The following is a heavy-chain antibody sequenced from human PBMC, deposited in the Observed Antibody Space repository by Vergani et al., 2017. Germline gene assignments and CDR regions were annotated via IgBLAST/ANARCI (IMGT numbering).Heavy chain of an antibody. CDR1: GYSISSGYY. V-gene: IGHV4-38-2*01. J-gene: IGHJ5*02. D-gene: IGHD6-13*01. CDR3: ARSRQQLVRGYNWFDP. CDR2: IYHSGST. Sequence: QVQLQESGPGLVEPSETLSLTCAVSGYSISSGYYWGWIRQPPGKGLEWIGSIYHSGSTYYNPSLKSRVTISVDTSKNQFSLKLSSVTAADTAVYYCARSRQQLVRGYNWFDPWGQGTLVTVSS.